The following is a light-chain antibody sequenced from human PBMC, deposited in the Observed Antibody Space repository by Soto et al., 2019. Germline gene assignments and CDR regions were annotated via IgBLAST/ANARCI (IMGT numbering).Light chain of an antibody. J-gene: IGLJ2*01. CDR2: DVS. CDR3: SSYTSSSPVV. V-gene: IGLV2-14*01. Sequence: QSVLTQPASVSGSPGQSITISCTGTSSDAGGYNYVSWYQQHPGKAPKLMIYDVSNRPSGVSNRFSGSKSGNTASLTISGLQAEDEADYYCSSYTSSSPVVFGGGTKVTVL. CDR1: SSDAGGYNY.